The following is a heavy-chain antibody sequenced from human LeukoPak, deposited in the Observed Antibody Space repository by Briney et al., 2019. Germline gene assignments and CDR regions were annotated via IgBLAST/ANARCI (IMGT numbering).Heavy chain of an antibody. CDR3: ATDRHYYDSSGYSVH. V-gene: IGHV1-69*05. J-gene: IGHJ4*02. CDR1: GGTFSSYA. D-gene: IGHD3-22*01. CDR2: IIPIFGTA. Sequence: ASVKVSCKASGGTFSSYAISWVRQAPGQGLEWVGGIIPIFGTANYAQKFQGRVTITTDESTSTAYMELSSLRSEDTAVYYCATDRHYYDSSGYSVHWGQGTLVTVSS.